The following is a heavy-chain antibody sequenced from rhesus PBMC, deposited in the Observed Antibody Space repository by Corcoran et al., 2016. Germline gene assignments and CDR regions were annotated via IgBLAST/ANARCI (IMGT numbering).Heavy chain of an antibody. J-gene: IGHJ4*01. CDR2: IYGSVGDT. CDR3: ARDDDGKSDY. V-gene: IGHV4-106*01. CDR1: GGSISDDYY. Sequence: QVQLQESGPGLVKPSETLSLTCAVSGGSISDDYYWSWIRQPPGKGLEWIGYIYGSVGDTNYNTSLKNRVTISIDTSKNQCSLKLSAVTAADTAVYYCARDDDGKSDYWGQGVLVTVSS. D-gene: IGHD4-35*01.